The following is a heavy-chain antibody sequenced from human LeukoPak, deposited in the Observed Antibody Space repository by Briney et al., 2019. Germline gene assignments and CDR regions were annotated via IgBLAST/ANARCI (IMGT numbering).Heavy chain of an antibody. Sequence: RPSETLSLTCTVSGGSISSSSYYWGWIRQPPGKGLEWIGSIYYSGSTYYNPSLKSRVTISVDTSKNQFSLKLSSVTAADTAVYYCARSRIRDGYKSLPPNWFDPWGQGTLVTVSS. CDR2: IYYSGST. J-gene: IGHJ5*02. D-gene: IGHD5-24*01. V-gene: IGHV4-39*07. CDR1: GGSISSSSYY. CDR3: ARSRIRDGYKSLPPNWFDP.